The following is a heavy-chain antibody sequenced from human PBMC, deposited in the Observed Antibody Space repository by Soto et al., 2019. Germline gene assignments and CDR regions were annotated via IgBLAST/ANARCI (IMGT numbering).Heavy chain of an antibody. CDR2: IYYSGST. CDR1: GCSISSGGYY. CDR3: AREVSDGYSSWFDP. J-gene: IGHJ5*02. Sequence: SETLSLTCTVSGCSISSGGYYWSWIRQHPGKGLEWIGYIYYSGSTYYNPSLKSRVTISVDTSKNQFSLKLSSVTAADTAVYYCAREVSDGYSSWFDPWGQGTLVTV. D-gene: IGHD2-15*01. V-gene: IGHV4-31*03.